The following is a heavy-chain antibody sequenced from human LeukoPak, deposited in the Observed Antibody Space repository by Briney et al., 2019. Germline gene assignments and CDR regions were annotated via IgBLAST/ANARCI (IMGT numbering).Heavy chain of an antibody. J-gene: IGHJ4*02. V-gene: IGHV1-69*13. Sequence: SVKVSCKSSVGTFSSYAISWVRQAPGQGLEWMGGIIPIFGTANYAQKFQGRVTITADESTSIAYMELSSLRSEDTAVYYCARVYCSSTSCSTSSDYWGQGTLVTVSS. CDR1: VGTFSSYA. D-gene: IGHD2-2*01. CDR2: IIPIFGTA. CDR3: ARVYCSSTSCSTSSDY.